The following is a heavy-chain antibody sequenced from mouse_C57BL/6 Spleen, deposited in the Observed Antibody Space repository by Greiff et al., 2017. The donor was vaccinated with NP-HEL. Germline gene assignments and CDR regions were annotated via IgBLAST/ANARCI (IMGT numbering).Heavy chain of an antibody. Sequence: EVKLEESGGDLVKPGGSLKLSCAASGFTFSSYGMSWVRQTPDKRLEWVATISSGGSYTYYPDSVKGRFTISRDNAKNTLYLQMSSLKSEDTAMYYCARHGTVLFDYWGQGTTLTVSS. CDR2: ISSGGSYT. D-gene: IGHD1-1*01. J-gene: IGHJ2*01. CDR1: GFTFSSYG. CDR3: ARHGTVLFDY. V-gene: IGHV5-6*02.